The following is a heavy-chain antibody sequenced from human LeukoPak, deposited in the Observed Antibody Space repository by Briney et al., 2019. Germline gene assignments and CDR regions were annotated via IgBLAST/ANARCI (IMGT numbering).Heavy chain of an antibody. CDR3: ARGEYPGPYFDY. CDR1: GFTFSSYS. Sequence: PGGSLRLSCAASGFTFSSYSMNWVRQAPGKGLEWVSSISSSSSYIYYADSVKGRFTISRDNAKNSLYLQMNSLRAEDTAVYYCARGEYPGPYFDYWSQGTLVTVSS. D-gene: IGHD6-6*01. CDR2: ISSSSSYI. J-gene: IGHJ4*02. V-gene: IGHV3-21*01.